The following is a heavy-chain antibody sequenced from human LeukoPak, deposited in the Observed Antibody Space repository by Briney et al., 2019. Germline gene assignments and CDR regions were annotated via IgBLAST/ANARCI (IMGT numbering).Heavy chain of an antibody. V-gene: IGHV4-59*01. J-gene: IGHJ6*03. Sequence: KPSETLSLTCTVSGGPISRDYWSWIRQPPGKGLEWIGYIYYSGSTNYNPSLKSRVTISVGTSKNQFSLKLSSVTAADTAVYYCARSMDSSGYWYYYYYYMDVWGKGTTVTVSS. CDR3: ARSMDSSGYWYYYYYYMDV. D-gene: IGHD3-22*01. CDR1: GGPISRDY. CDR2: IYYSGST.